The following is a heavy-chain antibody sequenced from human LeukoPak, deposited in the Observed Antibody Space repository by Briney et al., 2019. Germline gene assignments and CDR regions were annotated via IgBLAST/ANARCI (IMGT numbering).Heavy chain of an antibody. CDR1: GFKSRTYW. D-gene: IGHD5-24*01. CDR3: ARDKGYTTYDY. J-gene: IGHJ4*02. Sequence: GGSLRLSCAASGFKSRTYWLSWVRQAPGKGLERVATMNQDGTEKYYVDSVRGRFTISRDNAKNSLYLQVNSLRAEDTAVYYCARDKGYTTYDYWGQGTLVTVSS. CDR2: MNQDGTEK. V-gene: IGHV3-7*01.